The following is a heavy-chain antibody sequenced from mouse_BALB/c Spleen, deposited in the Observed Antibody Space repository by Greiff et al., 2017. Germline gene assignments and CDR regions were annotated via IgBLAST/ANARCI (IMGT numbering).Heavy chain of an antibody. J-gene: IGHJ3*01. D-gene: IGHD2-4*01. CDR3: ARGGITTAWFAY. V-gene: IGHV3-1*02. CDR1: GYSITSGYS. Sequence: DVKLQESGPDLVKPSQSLSLTCTVTGYSITSGYSWHWIRQFPGNKLEWMGYIHYSGSTNYNPSLKSRISITRDTSKNQFFLQLNSVTTEDTATYYCARGGITTAWFAYWGQGTLVTVSA. CDR2: IHYSGST.